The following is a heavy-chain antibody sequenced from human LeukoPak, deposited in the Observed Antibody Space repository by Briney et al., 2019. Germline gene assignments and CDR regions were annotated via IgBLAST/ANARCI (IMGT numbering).Heavy chain of an antibody. CDR3: ASTVPSGSAPFDY. CDR1: GGSITNYY. D-gene: IGHD1-26*01. Sequence: SETLSLTCAVHGGSITNYYWSWIRQPAGKGLEWIGRIYTSGSTNYNPSLKSRVTISVDTSKNQFSLKLSSVTAADTAVYYCASTVPSGSAPFDYWGQGTLVTVSS. CDR2: IYTSGST. V-gene: IGHV4-59*10. J-gene: IGHJ4*02.